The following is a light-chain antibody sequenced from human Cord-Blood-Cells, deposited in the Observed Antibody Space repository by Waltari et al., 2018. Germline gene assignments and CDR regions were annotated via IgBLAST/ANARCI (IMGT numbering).Light chain of an antibody. CDR3: QQYYSTPYT. V-gene: IGKV4-1*01. J-gene: IGKJ2*01. CDR2: WAA. CDR1: QSVLYSSNNKNY. Sequence: DIVMTQSPDSLAVSLGERATINCKTSQSVLYSSNNKNYLDWYQQKPGQPPKLLIYWAATRESGVPDRFSGSESGTDFTLTISSLQAEDVAVYYCQQYYSTPYTFGQGTKLEIK.